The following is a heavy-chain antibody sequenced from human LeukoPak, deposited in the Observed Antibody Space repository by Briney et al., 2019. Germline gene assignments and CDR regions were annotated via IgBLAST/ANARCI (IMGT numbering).Heavy chain of an antibody. Sequence: GGSLRLSCAASGFTFSSYGMHWVRQAPGKGLEWVAFIRYDGSNKYYADSVKGRFTISRDNSKNTLYLQMNSLRAEDTAVYYCAKGPDGYNYPYYFDFWGQGTLVTVSS. CDR1: GFTFSSYG. CDR2: IRYDGSNK. D-gene: IGHD5-24*01. V-gene: IGHV3-30*02. CDR3: AKGPDGYNYPYYFDF. J-gene: IGHJ4*02.